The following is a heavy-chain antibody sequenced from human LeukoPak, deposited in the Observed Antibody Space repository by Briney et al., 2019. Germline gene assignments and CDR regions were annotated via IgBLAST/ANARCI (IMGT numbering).Heavy chain of an antibody. V-gene: IGHV4-61*02. Sequence: SQTLSLTGTVSVGSISSGSYYWSWIRQPAGKGLEWIGRIYTSGSTNYNPSLKSRVTISVDTSKNQFSLKLSSVTAADTAVYYCASGYSGYDDAFDIWGQGTMVTVSS. CDR2: IYTSGST. CDR3: ASGYSGYDDAFDI. D-gene: IGHD5-12*01. J-gene: IGHJ3*02. CDR1: VGSISSGSYY.